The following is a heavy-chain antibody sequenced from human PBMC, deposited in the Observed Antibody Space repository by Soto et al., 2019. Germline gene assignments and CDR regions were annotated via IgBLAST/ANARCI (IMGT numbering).Heavy chain of an antibody. CDR1: GFTFSSYS. CDR3: ARSRDSDSIDYYYYMDV. J-gene: IGHJ6*03. V-gene: IGHV3-48*01. CDR2: ISSSSSTI. Sequence: SLRLSCAASGFTFSSYSMNWVRQAPGKGLEWVSYISSSSSTIYYADSVKGRFTISRDNAKNSLYLQMNSLRAEDTAVYYCARSRDSDSIDYYYYMDVWGKGTTVTVSS. D-gene: IGHD1-26*01.